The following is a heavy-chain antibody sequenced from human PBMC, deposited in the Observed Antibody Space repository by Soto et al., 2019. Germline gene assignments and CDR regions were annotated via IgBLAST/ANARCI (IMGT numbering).Heavy chain of an antibody. CDR3: VRIRYQLPSSVLWLDP. J-gene: IGHJ5*02. V-gene: IGHV4-34*01. D-gene: IGHD3-16*01. Sequence: SETLSLTCAVYGGFLSESYWTWIRQPPGKGLEWIGEINHVGGANYNPSLKSRVTMSVDTSQNQFSLRLISVTAADTAMYFCVRIRYQLPSSVLWLDPWGQGTPVTVSS. CDR2: INHVGGA. CDR1: GGFLSESY.